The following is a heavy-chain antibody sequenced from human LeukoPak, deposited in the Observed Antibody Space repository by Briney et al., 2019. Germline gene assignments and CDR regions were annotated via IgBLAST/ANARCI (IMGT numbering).Heavy chain of an antibody. D-gene: IGHD4-23*01. V-gene: IGHV3-64D*06. CDR2: ISSDEGST. J-gene: IGHJ4*02. CDR3: VKDRWVDY. Sequence: GGSLRLSCSVSGFTISSYAMHWVRQAPGKGLEYVSSISSDEGSTFYADSVKGRFTISRDNSKNTLSLQMSSLRTEDTAVYYCVKDRWVDYWGQGTLVTVSS. CDR1: GFTISSYA.